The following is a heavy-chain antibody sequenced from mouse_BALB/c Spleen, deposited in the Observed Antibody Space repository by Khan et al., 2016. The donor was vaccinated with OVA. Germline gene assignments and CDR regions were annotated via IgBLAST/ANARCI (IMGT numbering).Heavy chain of an antibody. V-gene: IGHV1-18*01. J-gene: IGHJ2*01. D-gene: IGHD2-14*01. CDR1: GYTFTDYN. CDR3: TRKEDRYDGDFDY. CDR2: INPNNGGT. Sequence: EVQLQQSGPELVKPGASVKIPCKASGYTFTDYNMDWVKQSHGESLEWIGDINPNNGGTIYNQKFKGKATLTVEQSSSTAYMELRSLTSEDAAVYYCTRKEDRYDGDFDYWGQGTTLTVSS.